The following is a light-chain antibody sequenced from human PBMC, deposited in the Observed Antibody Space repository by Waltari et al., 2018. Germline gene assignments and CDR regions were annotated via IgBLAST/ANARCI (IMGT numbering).Light chain of an antibody. Sequence: QSALTQPPSASGSPGQSVTISCTGTSSDIGGYHFVSWYQHHPGRAPKLMIYDVSKRPSGVPDRFSGSKSGNTASLTVSGLQAEDEADYYCSSYAGSNNILFGGGTKLTVL. CDR1: SSDIGGYHF. CDR3: SSYAGSNNIL. J-gene: IGLJ2*01. V-gene: IGLV2-8*01. CDR2: DVS.